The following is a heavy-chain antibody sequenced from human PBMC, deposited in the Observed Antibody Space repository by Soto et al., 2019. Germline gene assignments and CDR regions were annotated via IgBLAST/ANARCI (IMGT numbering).Heavy chain of an antibody. D-gene: IGHD3-22*01. CDR1: GFTFSSYS. Sequence: EVQLVESGGGLVQPGGSLRLSCAASGFTFSSYSMNWVRQAPGKGLEWVSYISSSSSTIYYADSVKGRFTISRDNAKNSLYLQMNSLRDEDTAVYYCARPNYYDSSGYPSHDAFDIWGQGTMVTVSS. J-gene: IGHJ3*02. V-gene: IGHV3-48*02. CDR3: ARPNYYDSSGYPSHDAFDI. CDR2: ISSSSSTI.